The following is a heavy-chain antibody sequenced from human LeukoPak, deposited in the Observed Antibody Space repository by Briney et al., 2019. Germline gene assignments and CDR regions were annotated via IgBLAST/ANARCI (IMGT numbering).Heavy chain of an antibody. V-gene: IGHV3-30*18. CDR2: ISYDGSNK. D-gene: IGHD3-22*01. J-gene: IGHJ4*02. CDR3: AKDQDYDSSGYYPFDY. Sequence: GRSLRLSCAASGFTFSSYGMHWVRQAPGKGLEWVAVISYDGSNKYYADSVKGRFTISRDNSKNTLYLQMSSLRAEDTAVYYCAKDQDYDSSGYYPFDYWGQGTLVTVSS. CDR1: GFTFSSYG.